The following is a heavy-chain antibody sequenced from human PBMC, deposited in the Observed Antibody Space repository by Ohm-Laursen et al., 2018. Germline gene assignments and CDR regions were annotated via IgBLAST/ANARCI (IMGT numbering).Heavy chain of an antibody. CDR2: ISYDGSNK. D-gene: IGHD5-12*01. J-gene: IGHJ4*02. V-gene: IGHV3-30*18. CDR1: GFTFSSYG. Sequence: SLRLSCTASGFTFSSYGMHWVRQAPGKGLEWVAVISYDGSNKYYADSAKGRFTISRDNSKNTLYLQMNSLRAEDTAVYYCAKTWLFRGYDYYFDYWGQGTLVTVSS. CDR3: AKTWLFRGYDYYFDY.